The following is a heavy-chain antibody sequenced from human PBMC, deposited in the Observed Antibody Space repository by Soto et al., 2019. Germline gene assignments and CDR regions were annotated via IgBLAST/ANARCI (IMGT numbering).Heavy chain of an antibody. V-gene: IGHV3-74*01. CDR3: VRTSLVVAAATREDY. CDR1: GFTISSYG. CDR2: INSDGSST. Sequence: GGSQRLSCAAAGFTISSYGRHWVSKAPGKGLVWVSRINSDGSSTSYAGSVKGRFTISRDNAKNTLYLQMNSLRAEDTAVYYCVRTSLVVAAATREDYWGQGTLVTVSS. D-gene: IGHD2-15*01. J-gene: IGHJ4*02.